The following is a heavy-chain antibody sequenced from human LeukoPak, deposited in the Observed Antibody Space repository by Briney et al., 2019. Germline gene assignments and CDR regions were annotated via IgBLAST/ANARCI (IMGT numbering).Heavy chain of an antibody. CDR1: GFTFSSYS. CDR2: ISSSSSYI. Sequence: PGGSLRLSCAASGFTFSSYSMNWVRQAPGKGLEWVSSISSSSSYIYYADSVKGRFTISRDNAKNSLYLQMNSLRAEDTAVYYCARDYPLWSHAFDIWGQGTMVTVSS. J-gene: IGHJ3*02. CDR3: ARDYPLWSHAFDI. V-gene: IGHV3-21*01. D-gene: IGHD5-18*01.